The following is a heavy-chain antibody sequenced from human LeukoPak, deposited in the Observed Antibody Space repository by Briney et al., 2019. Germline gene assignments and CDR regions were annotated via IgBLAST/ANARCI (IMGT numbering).Heavy chain of an antibody. J-gene: IGHJ6*02. CDR3: ARSSSSPPLLYYYYYGMDV. CDR1: GYTFTSYY. CDR2: INPNSGGT. V-gene: IGHV1-2*02. D-gene: IGHD6-19*01. Sequence: GASVKVSCKASGYTFTSYYMHWVRQAPGQGLEWMGWINPNSGGTNYAQKFQGRVTMTRDTSISTAYMELSRLRSDDTAVYYCARSSSSPPLLYYYYYGMDVWGQGTTVTVSS.